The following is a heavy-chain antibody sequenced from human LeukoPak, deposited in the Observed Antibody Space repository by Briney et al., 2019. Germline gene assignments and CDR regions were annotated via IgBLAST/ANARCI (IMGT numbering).Heavy chain of an antibody. CDR1: GYTFTSYY. J-gene: IGHJ4*02. CDR2: INPSGGST. V-gene: IGHV1-46*01. D-gene: IGHD3-22*01. Sequence: ASVKVSCKASGYTFTSYYIDWVRQAPGQGLEWMGIINPSGGSTSYAQKFQGRVTMTRDTSTSTVYMELSSLRSEDTAVYYCARGYYYDSSGYYPPFDYWGQGTMVTVSS. CDR3: ARGYYYDSSGYYPPFDY.